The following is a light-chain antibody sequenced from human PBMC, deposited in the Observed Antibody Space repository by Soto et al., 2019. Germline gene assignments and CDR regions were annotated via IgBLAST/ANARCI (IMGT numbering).Light chain of an antibody. J-gene: IGKJ5*01. CDR3: HQRNK. Sequence: EVLLTQSRATVSLAPGERATLSCRASQFLSSYLAWYQQKPGQPPRLLIYDTSNRATGIPARFSGSRSGTDFTLTISSLEPEDFGVYFCHQRNKFGQGTRLEI. CDR2: DTS. CDR1: QFLSSY. V-gene: IGKV3-11*01.